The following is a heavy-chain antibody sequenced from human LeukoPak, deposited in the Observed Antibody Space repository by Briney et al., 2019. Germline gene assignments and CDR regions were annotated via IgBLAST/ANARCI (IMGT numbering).Heavy chain of an antibody. V-gene: IGHV4-38-2*02. CDR3: ARGQDRLPVTGDNWFDP. Sequence: SETLSLTCTVSRYSTSSGYYWAWIRQPPGKGLEWIGEINHSGSTNCNPSLKSRVTISVDTSKNQFSLKLSSVTAADTAVYYCARGQDRLPVTGDNWFDPWGQGTLVTVSS. J-gene: IGHJ5*02. CDR1: RYSTSSGYY. CDR2: INHSGST. D-gene: IGHD6-19*01.